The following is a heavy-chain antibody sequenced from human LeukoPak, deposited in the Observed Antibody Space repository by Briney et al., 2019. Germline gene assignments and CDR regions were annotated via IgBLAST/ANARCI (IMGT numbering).Heavy chain of an antibody. J-gene: IGHJ4*02. CDR1: GFTFSSFS. D-gene: IGHD3-22*01. Sequence: GGSLRLSCAASGFTFSSFSMNWVRQAPGKGLEWVGRIKSKTDGGTTDYAAPVKGRFTISRDDSKNTLYLQMNSLKTEDTAVYYCTAPHSSGPTLGYWGQGTLVTVSS. V-gene: IGHV3-15*01. CDR2: IKSKTDGGTT. CDR3: TAPHSSGPTLGY.